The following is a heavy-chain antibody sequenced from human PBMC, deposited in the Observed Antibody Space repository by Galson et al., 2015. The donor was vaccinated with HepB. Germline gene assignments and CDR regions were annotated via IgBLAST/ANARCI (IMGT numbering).Heavy chain of an antibody. CDR3: ARDGGCSGGSCYTDAFDI. V-gene: IGHV6-1*01. D-gene: IGHD2-15*01. Sequence: CAISGDSVSSNSAAWNWIRQSPSRGLEWLGRTYYRSKWYNDYAVSVKSRITINPDTSKNQFSLQLNSVTPEDTAVYYCARDGGCSGGSCYTDAFDIWGQGTMVAVSS. CDR1: GDSVSSNSAA. CDR2: TYYRSKWYN. J-gene: IGHJ3*02.